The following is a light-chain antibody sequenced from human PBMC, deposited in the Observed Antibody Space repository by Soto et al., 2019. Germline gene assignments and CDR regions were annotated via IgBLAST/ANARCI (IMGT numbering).Light chain of an antibody. CDR2: DNT. Sequence: QAVLTQPPSVSGAPGERVTISCTGSSSDIGAGYRVRWYQQVPGTAPKLLIYDNTNRPSGVPGRFSDSKSGTSASLAISGLQSEDEADYYCASWDDSLNGVVFGGGTKLTVL. CDR3: ASWDDSLNGVV. V-gene: IGLV1-40*01. J-gene: IGLJ2*01. CDR1: SSDIGAGYR.